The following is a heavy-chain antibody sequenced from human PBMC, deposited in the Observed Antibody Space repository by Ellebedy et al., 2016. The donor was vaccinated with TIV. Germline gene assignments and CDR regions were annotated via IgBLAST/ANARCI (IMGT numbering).Heavy chain of an antibody. D-gene: IGHD3/OR15-3a*01. CDR1: GDSLSSSSSY. CDR2: VHYSGNT. V-gene: IGHV4-39*01. CDR3: ARNVLIFTFDKWYSDL. Sequence: SETLSLTCTVSGDSLSSSSSYWGWIRQSPGKGLEWIGTVHYSGNTYYNPSLKSRVTISVDTSINRFSLELNSVTAADTAVYYCARNVLIFTFDKWYSDLWGRGTLVTVSS. J-gene: IGHJ2*01.